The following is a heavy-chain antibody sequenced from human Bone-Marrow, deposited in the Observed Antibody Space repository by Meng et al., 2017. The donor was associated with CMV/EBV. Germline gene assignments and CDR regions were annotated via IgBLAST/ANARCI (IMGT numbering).Heavy chain of an antibody. CDR1: GGSISSSTYY. CDR2: IYHSGNT. D-gene: IGHD2/OR15-2a*01. Sequence: GSLRLSCTVSGGSISSSTYYWGWIRQPPGKGLERIGSIYHSGNTYYNPSLKSRVTISVDTSKSQFSLKLSSVTAANTAVYYCARGEGTTSNGFDYWGQGTLVTVSS. V-gene: IGHV4-39*07. J-gene: IGHJ4*02. CDR3: ARGEGTTSNGFDY.